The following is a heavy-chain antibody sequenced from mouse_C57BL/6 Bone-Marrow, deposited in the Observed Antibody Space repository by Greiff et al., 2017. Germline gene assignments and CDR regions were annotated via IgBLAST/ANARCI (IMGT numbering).Heavy chain of an antibody. Sequence: EVQLQQSGPVLVKPGASVKMSCKASGYTFTDYYMNWVKQSHGKSLEWIGVINPYNGGTSYNQKFKGKATLTVDKSSSTAYMELNSLTSEDSAVYYCARCPYYYGNAMDYWGQGTSVTVSS. CDR2: INPYNGGT. D-gene: IGHD1-1*01. CDR3: ARCPYYYGNAMDY. V-gene: IGHV1-19*01. CDR1: GYTFTDYY. J-gene: IGHJ4*01.